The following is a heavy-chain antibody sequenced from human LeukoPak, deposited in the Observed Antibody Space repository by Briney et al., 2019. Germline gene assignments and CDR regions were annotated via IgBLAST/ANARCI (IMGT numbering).Heavy chain of an antibody. CDR2: INHSGST. CDR1: GGSFSGYY. V-gene: IGHV4-34*01. Sequence: PSETQSLTCAVYGGSFSGYYWSWIRQPPGKGLEWIGEINHSGSTNYNPSLKSRVTISVDTSKNQFSLKLSSVTAADTAVYYCARGSSLRYFDWLLQAPDYWGQGTLVTVSS. J-gene: IGHJ4*02. CDR3: ARGSSLRYFDWLLQAPDY. D-gene: IGHD3-9*01.